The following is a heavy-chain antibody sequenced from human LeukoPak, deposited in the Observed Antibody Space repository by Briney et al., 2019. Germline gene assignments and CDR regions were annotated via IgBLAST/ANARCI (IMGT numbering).Heavy chain of an antibody. D-gene: IGHD6-19*01. J-gene: IGHJ4*02. Sequence: PGGSLRLSCAASGFTLDDYAMHWVRQAPGKGLEWVSGISWNSGSIGYADSVKGRFTISRDNAKNSLYLQMNSLRAEDTALYYCAKDTKLAVAGTLDYWGQGTLVTVSS. CDR1: GFTLDDYA. V-gene: IGHV3-9*01. CDR3: AKDTKLAVAGTLDY. CDR2: ISWNSGSI.